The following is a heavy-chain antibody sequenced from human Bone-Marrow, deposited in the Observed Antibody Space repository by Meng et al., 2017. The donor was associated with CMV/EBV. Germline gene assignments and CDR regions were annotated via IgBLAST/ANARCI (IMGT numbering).Heavy chain of an antibody. CDR3: ARLDSSGWYDY. V-gene: IGHV4-61*01. J-gene: IGHJ4*02. Sequence: GSLRLSCTVSGGSVSSGSYYWSWIRQPPGKGLEWIGYIYYSGSTNYNPSLKSRVTISVDTSKNQFSLKLSSVTAADTAVYYCARLDSSGWYDYWGQGTLVTVSS. CDR2: IYYSGST. D-gene: IGHD6-19*01. CDR1: GGSVSSGSYY.